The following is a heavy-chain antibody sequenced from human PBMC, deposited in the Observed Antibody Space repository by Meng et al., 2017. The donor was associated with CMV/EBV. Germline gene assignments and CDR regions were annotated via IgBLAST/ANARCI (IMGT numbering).Heavy chain of an antibody. J-gene: IGHJ6*02. V-gene: IGHV3-72*01. CDR1: GFTFSDHY. CDR2: TRNKANSYTT. CDR3: ARFHYYYGMDV. Sequence: GESLKISCAASGFTFSDHYMDWVRQAPGKGLEWVGRTRNKANSYTTEYAASVKGRFTISRDDSKNSLYLQMNSLKTEDTAVYYCARFHYYYGMDVWGQGTTVTAS.